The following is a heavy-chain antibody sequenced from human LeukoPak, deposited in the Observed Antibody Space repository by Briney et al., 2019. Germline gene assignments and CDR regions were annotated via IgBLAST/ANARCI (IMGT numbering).Heavy chain of an antibody. V-gene: IGHV1-18*01. CDR3: ARPRSSGWYHDY. J-gene: IGHJ4*02. CDR1: GYTFTSYG. D-gene: IGHD6-19*01. Sequence: ASVKVSCKASGYTFTSYGISWVRQAPGQGLEWMGWISAYNGNTNYAQKLQGRVTMTTDTSTSTAYMELRSLRAEDTAVYYCARPRSSGWYHDYWGQGTLVTVSS. CDR2: ISAYNGNT.